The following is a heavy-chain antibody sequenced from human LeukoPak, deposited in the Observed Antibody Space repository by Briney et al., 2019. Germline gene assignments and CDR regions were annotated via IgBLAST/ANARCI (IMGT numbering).Heavy chain of an antibody. Sequence: PGGSLRLSCAASGFTFTSYTMTWVRQAPGKGLEWVSGISDSGGSTHYADSVKGRFTISRDNSKNTLYLHMNSLRLEDTAVYWCAKTLWGLTLLSSDYWGQGTPVTVSS. D-gene: IGHD3-16*01. CDR3: AKTLWGLTLLSSDY. J-gene: IGHJ4*02. CDR2: ISDSGGST. V-gene: IGHV3-23*01. CDR1: GFTFTSYT.